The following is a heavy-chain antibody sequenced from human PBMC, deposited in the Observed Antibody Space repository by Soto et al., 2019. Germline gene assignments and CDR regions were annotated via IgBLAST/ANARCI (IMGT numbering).Heavy chain of an antibody. Sequence: SETLSLTCTVSGGSISSYYWSWIRQPPWKGLEWIGYIYYSGSTNYNPSLKSRVTISVDTSKNQFSLKLSSVTAADTAVYYCARGDGGNWYYYYGMDVWGRGTTVTVSS. V-gene: IGHV4-59*01. CDR2: IYYSGST. CDR3: ARGDGGNWYYYYGMDV. D-gene: IGHD2-15*01. J-gene: IGHJ6*02. CDR1: GGSISSYY.